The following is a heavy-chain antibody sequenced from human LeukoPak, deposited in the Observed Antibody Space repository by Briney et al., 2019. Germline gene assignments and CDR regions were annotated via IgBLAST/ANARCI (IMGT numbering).Heavy chain of an antibody. J-gene: IGHJ2*01. Sequence: ASVKVSCKASGYTFTSYDINWVRQATGQGLEWMGWMSPKSGNTAYAQKFQGRVTMTTNTSISTAYMELSSLRSEDTAVYFCARPYYSSGFFEGDWYFDLWGRGTLLTVSS. CDR1: GYTFTSYD. V-gene: IGHV1-8*01. D-gene: IGHD6-19*01. CDR2: MSPKSGNT. CDR3: ARPYYSSGFFEGDWYFDL.